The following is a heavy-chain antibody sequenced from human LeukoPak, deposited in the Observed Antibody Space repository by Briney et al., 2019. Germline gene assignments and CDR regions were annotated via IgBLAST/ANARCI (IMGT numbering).Heavy chain of an antibody. V-gene: IGHV3-23*01. CDR3: AKATYRSYTTFDY. J-gene: IGHJ4*02. CDR1: GFTFSSYA. CDR2: ISGSGGST. D-gene: IGHD1-26*01. Sequence: GGSLRLSCAASGFTFSSYAMSWVRQAPGKGLEWVSAISGSGGSTYCADSVKGRFTISRDNSKNTLYLQMNSLRAEDTAVYYCAKATYRSYTTFDYWGQGTLVTVPT.